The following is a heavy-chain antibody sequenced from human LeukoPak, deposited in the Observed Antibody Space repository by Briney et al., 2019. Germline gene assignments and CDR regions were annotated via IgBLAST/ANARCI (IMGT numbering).Heavy chain of an antibody. CDR2: VYATGTT. D-gene: IGHD6-19*01. J-gene: IGHJ4*02. Sequence: SETLSLTCTVSSGSITGYYWSWIRQPPGKGLEWIGYVYATGTTNYNPSLKTRATISIDTSKNQLSLKLTSVTAADTAVYYCARVGSGGAWFDFWGQGTLVSVSS. V-gene: IGHV4-59*01. CDR1: SGSITGYY. CDR3: ARVGSGGAWFDF.